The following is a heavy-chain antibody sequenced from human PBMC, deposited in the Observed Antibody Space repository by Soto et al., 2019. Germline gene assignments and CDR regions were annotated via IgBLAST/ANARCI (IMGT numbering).Heavy chain of an antibody. Sequence: SETLSLTCAVYGGSFSGYYWSWIRQPPGKGLEWIGGINHSGSTNYNPSLKSRVTISVDTSKNQFSLKLSSVTAADTAVYYCARRYNWNYALRYWGQGTLVTVSS. CDR3: ARRYNWNYALRY. CDR2: INHSGST. CDR1: GGSFSGYY. V-gene: IGHV4-34*01. J-gene: IGHJ4*02. D-gene: IGHD1-7*01.